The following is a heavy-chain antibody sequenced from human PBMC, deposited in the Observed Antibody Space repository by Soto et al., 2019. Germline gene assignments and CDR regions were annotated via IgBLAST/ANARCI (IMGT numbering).Heavy chain of an antibody. D-gene: IGHD2-15*01. CDR1: GGSFSNSL. CDR2: IIPISGTA. CDR3: GRSGECSGGECSQGWIDP. Sequence: QVQLVQSGAEVKKPGSSVTVSCKASGGSFSNSLISWVRQAPGQGLEWVGEIIPISGTANYAQKLQGRVTISADESTSTAYMEVSSLRSDDTAVYYCGRSGECSGGECSQGWIDPWGQGTLVTVSS. J-gene: IGHJ5*02. V-gene: IGHV1-69*01.